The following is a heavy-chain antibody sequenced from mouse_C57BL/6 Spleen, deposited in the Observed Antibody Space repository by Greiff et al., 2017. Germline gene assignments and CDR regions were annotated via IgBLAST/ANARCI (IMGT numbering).Heavy chain of an antibody. CDR1: VFTFSSYT. CDR3: ARPRYGSSYYFDY. Sequence: EVQLVESGGGLVKPGGSLKLSCAASVFTFSSYTMSWVRQTPERRLTWVATISGGGGNTYYPDSVKGRFPISRDNAKNTLYLQMSSLRSEDTALYYCARPRYGSSYYFDYWGQGTTLTVSS. V-gene: IGHV5-9*01. J-gene: IGHJ2*01. D-gene: IGHD1-1*01. CDR2: ISGGGGNT.